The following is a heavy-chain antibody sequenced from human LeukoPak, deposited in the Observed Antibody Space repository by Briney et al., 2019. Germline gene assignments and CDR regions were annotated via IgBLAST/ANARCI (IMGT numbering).Heavy chain of an antibody. V-gene: IGHV4-34*01. Sequence: SETLSLTCAVYGGSFSGYYWSWIRQPPGKGLEWIGSIYYSGSTYYNPSLKSRVTISVDTSKNQFSLKLSSVTAADTAVYYCARVGGDYGLYFDYWGQGTLVTVSS. D-gene: IGHD4-17*01. CDR2: IYYSGST. CDR1: GGSFSGYY. CDR3: ARVGGDYGLYFDY. J-gene: IGHJ4*02.